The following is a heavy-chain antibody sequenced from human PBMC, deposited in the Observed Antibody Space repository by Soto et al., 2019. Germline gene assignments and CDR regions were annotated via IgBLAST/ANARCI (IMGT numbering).Heavy chain of an antibody. Sequence: GGSLRLSCAASGFTFSRYAMSWVRQAPGKGLEWVSAISGSGGSTYYADSVKGRFTISRDNSKNTLFLQMNSLRAEDTAVYYCAKVTMIVVVNYFDYWGQGTLVTVSS. CDR1: GFTFSRYA. J-gene: IGHJ4*02. D-gene: IGHD3-22*01. CDR2: ISGSGGST. V-gene: IGHV3-23*01. CDR3: AKVTMIVVVNYFDY.